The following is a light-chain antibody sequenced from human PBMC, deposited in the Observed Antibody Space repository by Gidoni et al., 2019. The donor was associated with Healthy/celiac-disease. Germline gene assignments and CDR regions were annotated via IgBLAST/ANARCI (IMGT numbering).Light chain of an antibody. CDR3: LQDYNYPLT. V-gene: IGKV1-6*01. Sequence: AIQMTQSPSSLSASVGDRVTITCRASQGIRNDLGWYQQKPGKAPKLLIYAASSLQSGVPSRFSSSGSGTDFTLTISSLQPEDFATYYCLQDYNYPLTFXGXTKVEIK. CDR2: AAS. CDR1: QGIRND. J-gene: IGKJ4*01.